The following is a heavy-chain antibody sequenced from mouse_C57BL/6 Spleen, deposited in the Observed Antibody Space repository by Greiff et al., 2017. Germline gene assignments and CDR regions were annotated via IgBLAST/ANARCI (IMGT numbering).Heavy chain of an antibody. CDR2: INPNYGTT. CDR1: GYSFTGYN. V-gene: IGHV1-39*01. J-gene: IGHJ3*01. D-gene: IGHD3-2*02. CDR3: AREGTAQATLFAY. Sequence: EVQLQQSGPELVKPGASVKISCKASGYSFTGYNMNWVKQSNGKSLEWIGVINPNYGTTSYNQKFKGKATLTVAQSSSTAYMQLNSLTSEDSAVYYCAREGTAQATLFAYWGQGTLVTVAA.